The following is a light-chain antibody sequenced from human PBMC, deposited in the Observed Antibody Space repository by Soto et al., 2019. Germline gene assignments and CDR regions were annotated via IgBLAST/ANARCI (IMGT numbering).Light chain of an antibody. V-gene: IGKV3-11*01. CDR3: QQRSIWIT. CDR2: DAF. Sequence: EIVLTQSPATLSLSPGERVTLSCRASQSVSSSLAWYQQKPGQAPRLLIYDAFNRATGIPARFSGSGSGTDFTLTISSLEPEDFAVYYCQQRSIWITFGGGTKVDIK. CDR1: QSVSSS. J-gene: IGKJ4*01.